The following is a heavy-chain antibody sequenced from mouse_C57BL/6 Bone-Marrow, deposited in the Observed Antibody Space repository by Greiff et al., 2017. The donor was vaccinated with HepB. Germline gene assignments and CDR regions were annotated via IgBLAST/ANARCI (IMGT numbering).Heavy chain of an antibody. J-gene: IGHJ1*03. CDR3: ARGRNGLAAPFDV. D-gene: IGHD3-1*01. Sequence: VQLQQSGAELVKPGASVKMSCKASGYTFTTYPIEWMKQNHGKSLEWIGNFHPYNDDTKYNEKFKGKDTLTVEKSSSTVYLELSRLTSDDSAVYYCARGRNGLAAPFDVWGTGTTVTVSS. CDR2: FHPYNDDT. V-gene: IGHV1-47*01. CDR1: GYTFTTYP.